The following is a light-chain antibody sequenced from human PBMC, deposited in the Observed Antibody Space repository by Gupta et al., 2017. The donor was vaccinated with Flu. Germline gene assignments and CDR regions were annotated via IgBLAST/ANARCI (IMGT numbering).Light chain of an antibody. CDR3: GSYGRQGV. V-gene: IGLV2-8*01. Sequence: GQSVAISCTGPSSDVGAYNYVSWYQQNPGKAPKLIMYEVNKRPSGVPDRFSGSKSGNTASLTVSGLQAEDEADYYCGSYGRQGVFGGGTKLTVL. J-gene: IGLJ3*02. CDR1: SSDVGAYNY. CDR2: EVN.